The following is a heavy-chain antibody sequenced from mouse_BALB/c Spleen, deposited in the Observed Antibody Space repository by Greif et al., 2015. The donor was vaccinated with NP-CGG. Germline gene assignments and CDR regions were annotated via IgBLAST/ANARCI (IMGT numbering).Heavy chain of an antibody. V-gene: IGHV5-6-5*01. CDR1: GFTFSSYA. CDR2: ISSGGST. J-gene: IGHJ2*01. D-gene: IGHD1-1*01. Sequence: DVKLVESGGGLVKPGGSLKLSCAASGFTFSSYAMSWVRQTPEKRLEWVASISSGGSTYYPDSVKGRFTISRDNARNILYLQMSSLRSEDTAMYYCARGTYGSPFDYWGQGTTLTVSS. CDR3: ARGTYGSPFDY.